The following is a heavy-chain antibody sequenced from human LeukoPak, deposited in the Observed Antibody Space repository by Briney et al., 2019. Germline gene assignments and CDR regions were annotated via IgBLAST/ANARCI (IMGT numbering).Heavy chain of an antibody. Sequence: ASVKVSCKASGYTFTSYGISWVRQAPGQGLEWMGWISAYNGNTNYAQKLQGRVTMTTDTSTSTAYMELRGLRSDDTAVYYCARVKGDYYDSSGYYPTLSYWYFDLWGRGTLVTVSS. V-gene: IGHV1-18*01. CDR1: GYTFTSYG. J-gene: IGHJ2*01. CDR3: ARVKGDYYDSSGYYPTLSYWYFDL. CDR2: ISAYNGNT. D-gene: IGHD3-22*01.